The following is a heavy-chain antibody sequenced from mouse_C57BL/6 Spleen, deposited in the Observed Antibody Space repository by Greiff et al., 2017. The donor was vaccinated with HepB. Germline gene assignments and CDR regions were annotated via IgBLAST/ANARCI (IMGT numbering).Heavy chain of an antibody. J-gene: IGHJ3*01. V-gene: IGHV1-61*01. Sequence: QVQLQQPGAELVRPGSSVKLSCKASGYTFTSYWMDWVKQRPGQGLEWIGNIYPSDSETHYNQKFKDKATLTVDKSSSTASMQLSSLTSEDSAVYYCARSGNYYGSSGWFAYWGQGTLVTVSA. CDR2: IYPSDSET. CDR3: ARSGNYYGSSGWFAY. D-gene: IGHD1-1*01. CDR1: GYTFTSYW.